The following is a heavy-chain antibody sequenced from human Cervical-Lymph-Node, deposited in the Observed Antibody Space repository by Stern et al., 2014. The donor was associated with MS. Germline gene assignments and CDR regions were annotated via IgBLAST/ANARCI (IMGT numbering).Heavy chain of an antibody. J-gene: IGHJ4*02. CDR3: ARVDVVVLLDAPEADWFDF. D-gene: IGHD2-15*01. CDR2: ISGSGNTR. Sequence: QVQLVESGGGVVKPGGSLRLSCAASGSTFSDHYVSWIRQAPGKGLEWVSAISGSGNTRYYADSVKGRFTISRDNGKNSVYLQMNSLRDEDTAVYFCARVDVVVLLDAPEADWFDFWGQGTLVTVSS. CDR1: GSTFSDHY. V-gene: IGHV3-11*01.